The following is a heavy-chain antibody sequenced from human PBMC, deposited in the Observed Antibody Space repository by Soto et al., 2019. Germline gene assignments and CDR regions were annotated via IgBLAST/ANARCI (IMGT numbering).Heavy chain of an antibody. CDR3: AKSGLFDSSGYHHPHFDS. V-gene: IGHV3-23*01. Sequence: GGSLRLSCAVSGFTFSSYAMSWVRQAPGKGLEWVSAISGSGGSTYYADSVKGRFTISRDNSKNTLFLQMNSLRAEDTAVYYCAKSGLFDSSGYHHPHFDSWGPGALVTVSS. CDR1: GFTFSSYA. CDR2: ISGSGGST. D-gene: IGHD3-22*01. J-gene: IGHJ4*02.